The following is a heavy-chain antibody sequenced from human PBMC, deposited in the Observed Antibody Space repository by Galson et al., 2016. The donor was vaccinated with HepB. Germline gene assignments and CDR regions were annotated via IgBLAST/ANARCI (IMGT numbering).Heavy chain of an antibody. CDR3: ARKGGTTGTPWGWIDT. Sequence: ETLSLTCAVSSASITTAHWWSWVRQTPGKGLEWIGEVYHSGGTNYNPPPKSRVTMSVGKSNNQFFLNLPFVTAADTGVYYCARKGGTTGTPWGWIDTWGQGRLVTVSS. J-gene: IGHJ5*02. D-gene: IGHD1-1*01. CDR1: SASITTAHW. V-gene: IGHV4-4*02. CDR2: VYHSGGT.